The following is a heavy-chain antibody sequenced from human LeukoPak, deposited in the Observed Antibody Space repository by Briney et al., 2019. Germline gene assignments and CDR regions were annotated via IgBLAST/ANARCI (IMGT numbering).Heavy chain of an antibody. J-gene: IGHJ4*02. Sequence: ASVKVFCKASGYTFTSYGIRWVRQAPGQGLEWMGWISAYNGNTNYAQKLQGRVTMTTDTSTSTAYMELRSLRSDDTAVYYCATRDLRELWQTAIAWGQGTLVTVSS. CDR1: GYTFTSYG. V-gene: IGHV1-18*01. CDR3: ATRDLRELWQTAIA. D-gene: IGHD1-26*01. CDR2: ISAYNGNT.